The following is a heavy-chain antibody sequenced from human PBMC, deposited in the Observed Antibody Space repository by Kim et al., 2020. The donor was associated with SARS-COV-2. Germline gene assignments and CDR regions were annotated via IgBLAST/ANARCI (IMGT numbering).Heavy chain of an antibody. D-gene: IGHD3-16*01. J-gene: IGHJ4*03. Sequence: SETLSLTCTVSGGSISSGWYYWGRKRQRPGMGWEWIGWQYDSGTTHHNPAFKSRVTISADTTKNQFSLKLISATAADTAMYYCARDRFYSDTSQGEFAYWGRGPPVTVSS. CDR1: GGSISSGWYY. CDR2: QYDSGTT. CDR3: ARDRFYSDTSQGEFAY. V-gene: IGHV4-39*07.